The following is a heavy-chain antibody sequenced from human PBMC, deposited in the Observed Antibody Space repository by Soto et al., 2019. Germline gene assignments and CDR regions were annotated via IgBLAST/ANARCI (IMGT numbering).Heavy chain of an antibody. Sequence: SETLSLTCTVSGGSISSSSYYWGWIRQPPGKGLEWIGSIYYSGSTYYNPSLKSRVTISVDTSKNQFSLKLSSVTAADTAVYYCARIYSSSWTPSYYYYYGMDVWGQGTTVTV. CDR3: ARIYSSSWTPSYYYYYGMDV. D-gene: IGHD6-13*01. J-gene: IGHJ6*02. V-gene: IGHV4-39*01. CDR1: GGSISSSSYY. CDR2: IYYSGST.